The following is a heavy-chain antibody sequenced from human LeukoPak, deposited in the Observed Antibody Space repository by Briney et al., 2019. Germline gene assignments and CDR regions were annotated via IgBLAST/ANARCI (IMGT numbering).Heavy chain of an antibody. CDR3: ARDSRYCSSTSCSFDY. V-gene: IGHV3-11*04. CDR2: ISSSGSTI. J-gene: IGHJ4*02. D-gene: IGHD2-2*01. CDR1: GFTFSDYY. Sequence: GGSLRLSCAASGFTFSDYYMSWIRQAPGKGLEWVSYISSSGSTIYYADSVKGRFTISRDNAKNSLYLQMNSLRAEDTAVYYCARDSRYCSSTSCSFDYWGQGTLVTVSS.